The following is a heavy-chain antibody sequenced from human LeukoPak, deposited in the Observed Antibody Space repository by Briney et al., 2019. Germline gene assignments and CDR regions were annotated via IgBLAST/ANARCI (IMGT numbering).Heavy chain of an antibody. J-gene: IGHJ6*03. CDR3: ARGRVSSSTWYSTYYYYFYMDV. CDR1: DDSITMYY. CDR2: VDHTGST. V-gene: IGHV4-59*01. D-gene: IGHD4-11*01. Sequence: SQTLSLTCSVSDDSITMYYWTWIRQPPGKGLEWIGYVDHTGSTNFNPSLNGRVSISRDTSKNLFSLRLRSVTAADTAVYFCARGRVSSSTWYSTYYYYFYMDVWGKGTTVTVSS.